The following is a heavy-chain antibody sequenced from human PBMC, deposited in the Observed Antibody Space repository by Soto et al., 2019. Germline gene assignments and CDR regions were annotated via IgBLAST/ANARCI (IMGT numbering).Heavy chain of an antibody. Sequence: PSETLSLTCTVSGGSIRSYYCSWIRRPPGKGLEWIGYIYYSGSTNYNPSLKSRVTISVDTSKNQFSLKLSSVTVSDSAVYYCARSYGWAFDIWGQGTMVTVSS. V-gene: IGHV4-59*08. CDR3: ARSYGWAFDI. D-gene: IGHD1-26*01. CDR2: IYYSGST. J-gene: IGHJ3*02. CDR1: GGSIRSYY.